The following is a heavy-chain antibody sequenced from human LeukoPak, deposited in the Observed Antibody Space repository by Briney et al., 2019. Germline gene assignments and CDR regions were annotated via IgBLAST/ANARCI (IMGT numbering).Heavy chain of an antibody. D-gene: IGHD6-19*01. V-gene: IGHV4-39*01. CDR2: IYYSGTT. CDR3: ARILSRSGNIDY. CDR1: GGSISSSSYY. Sequence: KPSETLSLTCTVSGGSISSSSYYWGWIRQPPGKGLEWIGSIYYSGTTYYNPSLKSRVTISVDTSNNQFSLTLPSVTTADTAVYYCARILSRSGNIDYWGQGTLVTVSS. J-gene: IGHJ4*02.